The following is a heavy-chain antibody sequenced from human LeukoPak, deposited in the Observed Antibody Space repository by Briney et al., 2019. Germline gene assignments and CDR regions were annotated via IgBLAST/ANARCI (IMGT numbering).Heavy chain of an antibody. J-gene: IGHJ5*02. D-gene: IGHD6-19*01. CDR1: GYPFTKFG. CDR3: ARDPSNTSGWKTWFDT. Sequence: ASVKVSCKASGYPFTKFGITWVRQAPGQGLDWMGWISCYNGDTHYAQKLQGRVTFTTDTPTTTVYMELRSLRSDDTAVYYCARDPSNTSGWKTWFDTWGQRTPVTVSS. V-gene: IGHV1-18*01. CDR2: ISCYNGDT.